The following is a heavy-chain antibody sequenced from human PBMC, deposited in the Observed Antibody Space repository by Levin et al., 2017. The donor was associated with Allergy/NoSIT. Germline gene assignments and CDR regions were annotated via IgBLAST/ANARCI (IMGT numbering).Heavy chain of an antibody. Sequence: GGSLRLSCAASGFTFSDYYMSWIRQAPGKGLEWVSYISSSSSYTNYADSVKGRFTISRDNAKNSLYLQMNSLRAEDTAVYYCARESGTYCSSTSCSLGSYYYYMDVWGKGTTVTVSS. J-gene: IGHJ6*03. CDR2: ISSSSSYT. CDR1: GFTFSDYY. CDR3: ARESGTYCSSTSCSLGSYYYYMDV. V-gene: IGHV3-11*05. D-gene: IGHD2-2*01.